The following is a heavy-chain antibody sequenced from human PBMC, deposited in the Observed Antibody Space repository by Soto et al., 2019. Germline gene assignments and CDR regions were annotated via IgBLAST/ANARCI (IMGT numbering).Heavy chain of an antibody. V-gene: IGHV3-30*04. CDR3: ARDEGGNDSSGYYPDY. D-gene: IGHD3-22*01. J-gene: IGHJ4*02. CDR1: GFTFSSYA. Sequence: GGSLRLSCAASGFTFSSYAMHWVRQAPGKGLEWVAVISYDGSNKYYADSVKGRFTISRDNSKNTLYLQMNSLRAEDTAVYYCARDEGGNDSSGYYPDYWGQGTLVTVSS. CDR2: ISYDGSNK.